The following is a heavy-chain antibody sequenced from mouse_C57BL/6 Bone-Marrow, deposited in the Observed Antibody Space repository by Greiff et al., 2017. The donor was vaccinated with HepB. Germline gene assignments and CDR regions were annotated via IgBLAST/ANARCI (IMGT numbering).Heavy chain of an antibody. CDR3: TTVGATVWYVDV. Sequence: VQLQQSGAELVRPGASVKLSCTASGFNIKDDYMHWVKQRPEQGLEWIGWIDPENGDTEYASKFQGKATITADTTSNTAYLQLSSLTSEDTAVYYCTTVGATVWYVDVGDTGNTATVTA. J-gene: IGHJ1*03. V-gene: IGHV14-4*01. CDR2: IDPENGDT. CDR1: GFNIKDDY. D-gene: IGHD2-14*01.